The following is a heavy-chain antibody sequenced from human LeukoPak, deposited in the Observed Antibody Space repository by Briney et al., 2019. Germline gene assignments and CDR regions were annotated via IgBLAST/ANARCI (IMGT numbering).Heavy chain of an antibody. CDR1: GFTFSSYG. Sequence: GGSLRLSCAASGFTFSSYGMHWVRQAPGKGLEWVAFIRYDGSNKYYADSVKGRFTISRDNSKNTLYLQMNSLRAEDTAVYYCAKEAYCGGDCYWGLRGGSNYFDYWGQGTLVTVSS. J-gene: IGHJ4*02. V-gene: IGHV3-30*02. D-gene: IGHD2-21*02. CDR2: IRYDGSNK. CDR3: AKEAYCGGDCYWGLRGGSNYFDY.